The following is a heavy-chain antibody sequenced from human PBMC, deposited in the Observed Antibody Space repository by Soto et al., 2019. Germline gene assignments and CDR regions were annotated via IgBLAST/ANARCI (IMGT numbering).Heavy chain of an antibody. J-gene: IGHJ3*02. Sequence: GGSLRLSCAASGFTFSSYGMHWVRQAPGKGLEWVAFIWYDGSKKLYADSVKGRFTISRDNSESTLYLQMNSLRAEDTAVYYCARDGDYYGSGSYLFSPRNDGFDIWGQGTMVTVSS. V-gene: IGHV3-33*01. CDR2: IWYDGSKK. CDR3: ARDGDYYGSGSYLFSPRNDGFDI. CDR1: GFTFSSYG. D-gene: IGHD3-10*01.